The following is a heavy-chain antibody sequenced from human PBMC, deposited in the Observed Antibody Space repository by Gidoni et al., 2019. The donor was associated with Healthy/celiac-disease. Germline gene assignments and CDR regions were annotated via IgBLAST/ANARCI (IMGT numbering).Heavy chain of an antibody. J-gene: IGHJ4*02. V-gene: IGHV3-23*01. Sequence: EVQLLESGGGLVQPGGSLRLSCAASGFTFSSYAMSWVRQAPGKGLEWVSAISGSGGSTYYADSVKGRFTISRDNSKNTLYLQMNSLRAEDTAVYYCAKDGPWYYGSGSYQDYWGQGTLVTVSS. CDR1: GFTFSSYA. D-gene: IGHD3-10*01. CDR3: AKDGPWYYGSGSYQDY. CDR2: ISGSGGST.